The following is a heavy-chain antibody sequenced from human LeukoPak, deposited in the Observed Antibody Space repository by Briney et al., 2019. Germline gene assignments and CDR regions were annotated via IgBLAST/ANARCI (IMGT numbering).Heavy chain of an antibody. Sequence: PSQTLSLTCTVSGGSISSGDYYWSWIRQPPGNGLEWFGYIYYSGSTYYNPSLKSRVTISVDTSKNQFSLKLSSVTAADTAVYYCASSSWSPSPFDYWGQGTLVTVSS. CDR1: GGSISSGDYY. J-gene: IGHJ4*02. CDR3: ASSSWSPSPFDY. D-gene: IGHD6-13*01. V-gene: IGHV4-30-4*01. CDR2: IYYSGST.